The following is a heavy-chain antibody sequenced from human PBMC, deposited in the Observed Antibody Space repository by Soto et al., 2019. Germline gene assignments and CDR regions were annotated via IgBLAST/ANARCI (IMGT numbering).Heavy chain of an antibody. CDR3: ARLARTTTSGSGTDF. CDR2: IYYSGST. D-gene: IGHD3-10*01. V-gene: IGHV4-39*01. Sequence: QLQLQESGPGLVKPSETLSLTCTVSGGSISGDYWGWIRQPPGKGLEWIATIYYSGSTFYNPSLESRVTIYVDPSRDQFSLKLTSVTAADTAVYYCARLARTTTSGSGTDFWGQGTLVTVSS. CDR1: GGSISGDY. J-gene: IGHJ4*02.